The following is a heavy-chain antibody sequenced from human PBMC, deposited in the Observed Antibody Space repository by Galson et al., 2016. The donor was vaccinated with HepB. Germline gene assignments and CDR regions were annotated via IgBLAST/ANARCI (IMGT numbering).Heavy chain of an antibody. Sequence: SETLSLTCTVSGGSISNYYWNWIRQPPGKGLEWIGYMSYSGSINYNPSLKSTVTLSGDTSKNQFSLKLRSVTTADTAVYYCARGYDSSGYYYGSDAFDLWGLGTMVTVSS. V-gene: IGHV4-59*01. CDR2: MSYSGSI. J-gene: IGHJ3*01. CDR3: ARGYDSSGYYYGSDAFDL. D-gene: IGHD3-22*01. CDR1: GGSISNYY.